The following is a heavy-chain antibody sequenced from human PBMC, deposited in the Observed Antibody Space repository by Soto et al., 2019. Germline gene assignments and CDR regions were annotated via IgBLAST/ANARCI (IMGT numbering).Heavy chain of an antibody. Sequence: GGSQRLSCAASGFTFSSYAVSWVRQAPGKGLEWVSAISYSGGSTYYADSVKGRFTLSRDNSKNTLYLQMNSLRAEDTAIYYCAKDRARGYCTSSGCYGDYYYYMDVWGKGTTVTVSS. J-gene: IGHJ6*03. CDR1: GFTFSSYA. V-gene: IGHV3-23*01. CDR3: AKDRARGYCTSSGCYGDYYYYMDV. CDR2: ISYSGGST. D-gene: IGHD2-2*01.